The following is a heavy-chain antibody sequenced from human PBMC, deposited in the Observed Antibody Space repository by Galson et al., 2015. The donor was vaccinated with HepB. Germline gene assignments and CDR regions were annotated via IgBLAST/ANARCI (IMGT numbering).Heavy chain of an antibody. Sequence: SGDSVSSNSAAWNWIRQSPSRGLEWLGRTYYRSKWYDDYAVSVKSRITINPDTSKNQFSLQLNSVTPEDTAVYYCARGEDSSSWFQGSSYYFDYWGQGTLVTVSS. V-gene: IGHV6-1*01. CDR1: GDSVSSNSAA. CDR3: ARGEDSSSWFQGSSYYFDY. D-gene: IGHD6-13*01. CDR2: TYYRSKWYD. J-gene: IGHJ4*02.